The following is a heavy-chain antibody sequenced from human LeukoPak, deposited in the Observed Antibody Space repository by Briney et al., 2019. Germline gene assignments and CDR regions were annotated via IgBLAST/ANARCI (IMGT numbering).Heavy chain of an antibody. V-gene: IGHV3-66*04. CDR1: GFTASSNH. D-gene: IGHD3-22*01. Sequence: GGSLRLSCAASGFTASSNHMSWVRRAPGKGLEWVSLIYPGGYTHYADSVKGRFTISRDNSKNTLYLQMNSLRAEDTALYYCARLPYYGDTSGYYYHWGQGTLVTVSS. J-gene: IGHJ5*02. CDR2: IYPGGYT. CDR3: ARLPYYGDTSGYYYH.